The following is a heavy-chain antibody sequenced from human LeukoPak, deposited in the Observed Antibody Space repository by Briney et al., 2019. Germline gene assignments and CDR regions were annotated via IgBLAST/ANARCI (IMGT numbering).Heavy chain of an antibody. J-gene: IGHJ5*02. CDR1: GLTVNTND. V-gene: IGHV3-66*01. Sequence: PGGSLRLSCAASGLTVNTNDMSWVRQAPGKGLEWVSVIDSGGRTFYADSVKGRFTISRDNSKNTLDLQMNSLRVEDTAVYYCAKEEARWEWFDPWGQGTLVTVSS. CDR3: AKEEARWEWFDP. D-gene: IGHD1-26*01. CDR2: IDSGGRT.